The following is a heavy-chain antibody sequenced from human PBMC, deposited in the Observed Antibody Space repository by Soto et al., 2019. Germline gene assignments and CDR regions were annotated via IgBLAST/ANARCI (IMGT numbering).Heavy chain of an antibody. J-gene: IGHJ6*02. CDR3: ARDYYYGMDV. V-gene: IGHV6-1*01. CDR1: GDSVSSNSAA. Sequence: SQTLSLTCGISGDSVSSNSAAWKWIRQSPSRGLEWLGRTYYRSKWYNDYAVSMKSRIIISPDTSKNQFSLQLNSVTPEDTAVYFCARDYYYGMDVWGQGTTVTVSS. CDR2: TYYRSKWYN.